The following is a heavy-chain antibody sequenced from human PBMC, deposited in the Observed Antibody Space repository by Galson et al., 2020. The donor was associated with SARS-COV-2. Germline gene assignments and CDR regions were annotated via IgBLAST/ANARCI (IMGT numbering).Heavy chain of an antibody. CDR3: AKDMDNSGLVGTDAFDI. CDR1: GFSFDDYA. J-gene: IGHJ3*02. CDR2: ISWNSGSQ. V-gene: IGHV3-9*01. D-gene: IGHD3-22*01. Sequence: GGSLRLSCAASGFSFDDYAMHWVRQAPGKGLEWVAGISWNSGSQVYGESVKGRFTISRDNAKTSVYLEMNSLTSEDTALYYCAKDMDNSGLVGTDAFDIWGQGTMVTVAS.